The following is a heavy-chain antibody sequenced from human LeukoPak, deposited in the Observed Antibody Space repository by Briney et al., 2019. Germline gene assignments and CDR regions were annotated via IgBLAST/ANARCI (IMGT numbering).Heavy chain of an antibody. CDR2: ISNSGSTI. D-gene: IGHD3-22*01. CDR1: GFTFSDYY. CDR3: ASGYDRVGWGAFDI. Sequence: GGSLRLSCAASGFTFSDYYMSWVRQAPGKGLEWGSYISNSGSTIYYADSVKGRFTISRDNAKNSLYLQMNSLRAEDTAVYYCASGYDRVGWGAFDIWGQGTMVTVSS. J-gene: IGHJ3*02. V-gene: IGHV3-11*01.